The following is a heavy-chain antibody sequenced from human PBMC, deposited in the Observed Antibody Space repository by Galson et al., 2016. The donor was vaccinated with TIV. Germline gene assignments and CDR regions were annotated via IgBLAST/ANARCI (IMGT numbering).Heavy chain of an antibody. D-gene: IGHD5-18*01. CDR3: ARDLGYSYGQGWFDL. J-gene: IGHJ5*02. CDR2: IKLDGRET. CDR1: GFTLSNYW. Sequence: SLRLSCAASGFTLSNYWMTWVRQAPGRGLEWVANIKLDGRETYYVDSVKGRFTISGDNAKNSLSLDMHSLRAEDTAIHYCARDLGYSYGQGWFDLWGQGTLVTVSS. V-gene: IGHV3-7*01.